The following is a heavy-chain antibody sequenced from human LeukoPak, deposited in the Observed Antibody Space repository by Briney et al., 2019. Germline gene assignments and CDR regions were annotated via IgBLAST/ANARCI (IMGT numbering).Heavy chain of an antibody. Sequence: GGSLRLSCAASGFIFSNYALMWVRQAPGKGLEWVSSVIGDGYNTYYADTVKGRFTVSRDNSKNTLYLQMYSLGVEDTAIYYCAKGAAAGAVVLFDPWGQGTLVTVSS. CDR1: GFIFSNYA. D-gene: IGHD6-13*01. V-gene: IGHV3-23*01. J-gene: IGHJ5*02. CDR2: VIGDGYNT. CDR3: AKGAAAGAVVLFDP.